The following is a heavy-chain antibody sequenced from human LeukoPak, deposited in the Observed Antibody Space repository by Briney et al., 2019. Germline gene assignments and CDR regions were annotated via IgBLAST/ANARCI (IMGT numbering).Heavy chain of an antibody. V-gene: IGHV3-11*06. J-gene: IGHJ4*02. CDR2: ISGSSSDT. CDR3: ARSPPVTIDY. Sequence: GGSLKLSCAASGFTFSDYYMSWIRQAPGKGLEWVSYISGSSSDTKYADSVKGRFTISRDNAKNSLWLQMNSLRAEDTAVYYCARSPPVTIDYWGQGTVVTVSS. CDR1: GFTFSDYY. D-gene: IGHD4-11*01.